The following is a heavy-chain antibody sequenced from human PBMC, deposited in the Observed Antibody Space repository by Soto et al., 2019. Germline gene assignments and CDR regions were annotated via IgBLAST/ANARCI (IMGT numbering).Heavy chain of an antibody. J-gene: IGHJ5*02. CDR3: VKDSRQRISFNWFDP. D-gene: IGHD2-15*01. V-gene: IGHV1-69*13. CDR2: IIPIFGTA. Sequence: SVKVSCKASGGTFSSYAISWVRQAPGQGLEWMGGIIPIFGTANYAQKFQGRVTITADESTSTAYMELSSLRSEDTAVYYCVKDSRQRISFNWFDPWGQGTLVTVS. CDR1: GGTFSSYA.